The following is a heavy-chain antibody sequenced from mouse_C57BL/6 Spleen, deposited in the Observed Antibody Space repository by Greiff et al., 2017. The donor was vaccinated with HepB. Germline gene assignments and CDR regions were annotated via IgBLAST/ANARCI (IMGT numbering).Heavy chain of an antibody. J-gene: IGHJ4*01. CDR3: ARGGGRITTVVGAMDY. CDR1: GYTFTSYG. V-gene: IGHV1-81*01. CDR2: IYPRSGNT. Sequence: VQLQQSGAELARPGASVKLSCKASGYTFTSYGISWVKQRTGQGLEWIGEIYPRSGNTYYNEKFKGKATLTADKSSSTAYMELRSLTSEDSAVYFCARGGGRITTVVGAMDYWGQGTSVTVSS. D-gene: IGHD1-1*01.